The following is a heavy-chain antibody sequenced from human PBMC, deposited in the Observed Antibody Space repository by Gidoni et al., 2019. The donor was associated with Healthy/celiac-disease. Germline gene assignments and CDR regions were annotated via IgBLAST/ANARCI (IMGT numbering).Heavy chain of an antibody. Sequence: QVQLVQSGAAVKKPGSSVKVSCKASVGPSSSDAISWVRQAPGQGLEWMEGIIPIFGTSNYAQKFQGRVTITADESTSTAYMELSSLRSEDTAVYYCARGLDEEGSGRPGGMDVWGQGTTVTVSS. CDR2: IIPIFGTS. CDR3: ARGLDEEGSGRPGGMDV. V-gene: IGHV1-69*01. CDR1: VGPSSSDA. D-gene: IGHD3-10*01. J-gene: IGHJ6*02.